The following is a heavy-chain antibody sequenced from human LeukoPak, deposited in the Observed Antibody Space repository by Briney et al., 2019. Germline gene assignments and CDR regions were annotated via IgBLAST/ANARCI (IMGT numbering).Heavy chain of an antibody. J-gene: IGHJ4*02. D-gene: IGHD6-19*01. CDR3: ARSAVAGSGFDY. V-gene: IGHV4-61*02. CDR2: IYTSGST. CDR1: GGSISSGSYY. Sequence: PSETLSLTCTASGGSISSGSYYWSWIRLPAGKGLEWIGRIYTSGSTNYNPSLKSPVFISLDTSKNQFSLRLSSVTAADTAVYYCARSAVAGSGFDYWGQGTLVTVSS.